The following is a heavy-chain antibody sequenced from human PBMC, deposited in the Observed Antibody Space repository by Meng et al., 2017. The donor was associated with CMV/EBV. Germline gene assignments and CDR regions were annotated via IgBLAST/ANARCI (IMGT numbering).Heavy chain of an antibody. CDR1: GYTFTSYD. D-gene: IGHD5-24*01. V-gene: IGHV1-8*03. Sequence: ASVKVSCKASGYTFTSYDINWVRQATGQGLEWMGWMNPNSGNTGYAQKFQGRVTITRNTSISTAYMELGSLKSEDTAVYYCARGFRDAGGTYYYYGMDVWGQGTTVTVSS. CDR3: ARGFRDAGGTYYYYGMDV. J-gene: IGHJ6*02. CDR2: MNPNSGNT.